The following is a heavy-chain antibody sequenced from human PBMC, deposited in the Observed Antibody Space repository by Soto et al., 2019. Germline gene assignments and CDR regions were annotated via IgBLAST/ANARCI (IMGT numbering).Heavy chain of an antibody. J-gene: IGHJ5*02. D-gene: IGHD5-18*01. CDR3: ARGVPYSYGYVSWFDP. CDR1: GGPISSYY. V-gene: IGHV4-59*01. Sequence: SETLSLTCTVSGGPISSYYWTWIRQPPGKGLEWIGYIYYSGSTNYNPSLKSRVTISVDTSKNQFSLKLSSVTAADTAVYYCARGVPYSYGYVSWFDPWGQGTLVTVSS. CDR2: IYYSGST.